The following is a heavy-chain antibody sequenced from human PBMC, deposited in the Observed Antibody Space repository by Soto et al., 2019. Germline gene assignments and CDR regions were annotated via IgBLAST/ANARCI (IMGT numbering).Heavy chain of an antibody. Sequence: PSETLSLTCTVSGCSISSYYWSWIRQPPGKGLEWIGYIYYSGSTNYNPSLKSRVTISVDTSKNQFSLKLSSVTAADTAVYYCARAYGGNCIDYWGQGTLVTVSS. CDR3: ARAYGGNCIDY. J-gene: IGHJ4*02. CDR1: GCSISSYY. V-gene: IGHV4-59*01. D-gene: IGHD2-15*01. CDR2: IYYSGST.